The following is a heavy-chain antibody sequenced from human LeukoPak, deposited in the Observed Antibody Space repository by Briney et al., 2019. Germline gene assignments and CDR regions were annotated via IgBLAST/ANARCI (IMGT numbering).Heavy chain of an antibody. V-gene: IGHV3-74*01. D-gene: IGHD3-22*01. CDR1: GFTFSSHW. CDR3: ARINYYDSSGFDY. CDR2: INSDGSST. J-gene: IGHJ4*02. Sequence: GGSLRLSCAASGFTFSSHWMHWVRQAPGKGLVWVSRINSDGSSTSYADSVKGRFTISRDNAKNTLYLQMNSLRAEDTAVYYCARINYYDSSGFDYWGQGTLVTVSS.